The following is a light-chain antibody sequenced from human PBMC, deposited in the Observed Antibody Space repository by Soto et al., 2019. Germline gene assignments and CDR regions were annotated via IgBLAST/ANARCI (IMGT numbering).Light chain of an antibody. Sequence: ESVLTQSPDTLSLSPGERATLSCRASQSVSSSYLAWYQQKPGQAPRLLIYGASSRATGIPDRFSGSGSGTDFTLTISRLEPEDLAVYFCQQYDTSPPSTFGQGTRLGL. CDR2: GAS. V-gene: IGKV3-20*01. J-gene: IGKJ5*01. CDR1: QSVSSSY. CDR3: QQYDTSPPST.